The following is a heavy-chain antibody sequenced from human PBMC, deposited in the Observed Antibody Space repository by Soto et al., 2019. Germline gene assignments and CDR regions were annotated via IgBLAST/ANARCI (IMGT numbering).Heavy chain of an antibody. Sequence: SETLSLTCTVSGGSISSYYWSWIRQPPGKGLEWIGYIYYSGSTNYNPSLKSRVTISVDTSKNQFSLKLSSVTAADTAVYYCARLATPNYSSSSGDPFWSYYYYMDVWGKGTTVTVSS. J-gene: IGHJ6*03. CDR3: ARLATPNYSSSSGDPFWSYYYYMDV. CDR1: GGSISSYY. CDR2: IYYSGST. V-gene: IGHV4-59*08. D-gene: IGHD6-6*01.